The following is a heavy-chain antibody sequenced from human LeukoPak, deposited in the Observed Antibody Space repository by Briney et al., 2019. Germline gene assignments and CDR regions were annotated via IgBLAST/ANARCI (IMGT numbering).Heavy chain of an antibody. V-gene: IGHV1-69*13. J-gene: IGHJ4*02. Sequence: SVKVSCKASGGTFSSYAISWVRQAPGQGLEWMGGIIPIFGTANYAQKFQGRVTITADESTSTAYMELSILRSEDTAVYYCASPRFLFGAGSLDYWGQGTLVTVSS. CDR1: GGTFSSYA. CDR3: ASPRFLFGAGSLDY. D-gene: IGHD3-3*01. CDR2: IIPIFGTA.